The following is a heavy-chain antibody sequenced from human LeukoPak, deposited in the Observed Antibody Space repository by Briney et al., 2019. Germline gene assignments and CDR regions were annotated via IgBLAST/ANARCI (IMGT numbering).Heavy chain of an antibody. J-gene: IGHJ4*02. D-gene: IGHD5-18*01. CDR1: GGSISSGSYY. V-gene: IGHV4-61*02. CDR3: ARERTDTSMDY. CDR2: IYTSGST. Sequence: PSETLSLTCTVSGGSISSGSYYWTWIRQPAGKGLEWIGRIYTSGSTNHNPSLKSRVTIPLDTSENQFSLKLISVTAADTAVYFCARERTDTSMDYWGQGTLVTVSS.